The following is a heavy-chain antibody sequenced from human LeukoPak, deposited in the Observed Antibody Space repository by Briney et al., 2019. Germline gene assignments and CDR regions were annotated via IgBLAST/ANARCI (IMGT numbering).Heavy chain of an antibody. CDR1: GGSFSGYY. J-gene: IGHJ3*01. V-gene: IGHV4-34*01. CDR3: ARRWVYDKRAFDA. D-gene: IGHD3-16*01. CDR2: INHSGST. Sequence: SETLSLTCAVYGGSFSGYYWSWIRQPPGKGLEWIGEINHSGSTDSNPSLKSRVTISLDTSKNQFSLNLSSVTAADTAVYYCARRWVYDKRAFDAWGQGTMVTVSS.